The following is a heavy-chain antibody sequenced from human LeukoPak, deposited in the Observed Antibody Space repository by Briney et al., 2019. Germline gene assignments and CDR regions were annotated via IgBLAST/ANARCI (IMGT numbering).Heavy chain of an antibody. Sequence: QPGGSLRLSCAASGFTFSGYAMTWVRQAPGKGLEWVAVISYDGSNKYYADSVKGRFTISRDNSKNTLYLQMNSLRAEDTAVYYCAKDPPTTPNWGQGTLVTVSS. CDR3: AKDPPTTPN. CDR1: GFTFSGYA. V-gene: IGHV3-30*18. CDR2: ISYDGSNK. J-gene: IGHJ4*02. D-gene: IGHD4-11*01.